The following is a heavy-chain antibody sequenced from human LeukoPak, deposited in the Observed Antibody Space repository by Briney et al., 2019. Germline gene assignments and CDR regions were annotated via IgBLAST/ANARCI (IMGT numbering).Heavy chain of an antibody. CDR3: ARRLGGTSTGFDY. CDR2: IHYSGST. CDR1: GGSISSYY. J-gene: IGHJ4*02. D-gene: IGHD2-2*01. V-gene: IGHV4-59*08. Sequence: SETLSLTCTVSGGSISSYYWSWVRQPPGKGLEWIGSIHYSGSTTYNPSLKSRVTISVDTSKNQFSLKLSSVTAADTAVYYCARRLGGTSTGFDYWGQGTLVTVSS.